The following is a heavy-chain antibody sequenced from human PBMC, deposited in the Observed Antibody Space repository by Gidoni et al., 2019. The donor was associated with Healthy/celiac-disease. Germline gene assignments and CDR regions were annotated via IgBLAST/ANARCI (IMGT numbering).Heavy chain of an antibody. CDR3: ARRTSRVYDAFDI. J-gene: IGHJ3*02. CDR1: GGSISSSSYY. CDR2: IYYSWST. Sequence: QLQLQESGPGLVTPSETLCLTCTVSGGSISSSSYYWGWIRQPPGNGLEWIGSIYYSWSTNYNPSLKSRVTISVDTSKNQFSLKLISVTAADTAVYYCARRTSRVYDAFDIWGQGTMVTVSS. V-gene: IGHV4-39*01. D-gene: IGHD2-8*01.